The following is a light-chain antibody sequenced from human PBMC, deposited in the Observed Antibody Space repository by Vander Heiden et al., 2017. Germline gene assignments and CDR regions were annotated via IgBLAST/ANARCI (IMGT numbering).Light chain of an antibody. Sequence: QSVLTQPPSVSGAPGQRVTIPCTGSSSNIGAGYDVHGDQQLPGTAPKLLIYGNSNRPSGVPDRFSGSKSGTSASLAITGLQAEDEADYYCQSYDSSLSGYVVFGGGTKLTVL. CDR2: GNS. J-gene: IGLJ2*01. CDR3: QSYDSSLSGYVV. V-gene: IGLV1-40*01. CDR1: SSNIGAGYD.